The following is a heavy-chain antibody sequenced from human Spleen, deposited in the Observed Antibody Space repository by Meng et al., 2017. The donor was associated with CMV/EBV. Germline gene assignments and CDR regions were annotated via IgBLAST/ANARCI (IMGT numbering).Heavy chain of an antibody. V-gene: IGHV1-69*01. CDR2: IIPVFAAA. J-gene: IGHJ5*02. CDR3: AAVLRYFDWSTTPNWFDP. D-gene: IGHD3-9*01. Sequence: TFNNSAINWVRQAPGQGLEWMGGIIPVFAAANYAPKFHGRVTITADESTSTAYMELNSLRSEDAAVYYCAAVLRYFDWSTTPNWFDPWGQGTLVTVSS. CDR1: TFNNSA.